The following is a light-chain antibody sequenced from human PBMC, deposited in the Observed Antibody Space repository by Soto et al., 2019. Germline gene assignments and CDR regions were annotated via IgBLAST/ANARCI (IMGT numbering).Light chain of an antibody. CDR2: GVS. Sequence: ERVMTQSPVTLSVSPGESGTLSWRASQSVGTNLAWYQQKPGQAPSLLIYGVSTRATGIPTRFSGSGSGRQFTLTISSLQSEDFAVYYCQQYNNWPQTFGQGTKVDIK. V-gene: IGKV3-15*01. CDR3: QQYNNWPQT. CDR1: QSVGTN. J-gene: IGKJ1*01.